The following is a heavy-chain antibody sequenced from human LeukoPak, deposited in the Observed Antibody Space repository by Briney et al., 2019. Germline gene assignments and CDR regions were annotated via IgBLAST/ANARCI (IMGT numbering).Heavy chain of an antibody. Sequence: GGSLRLSCAVSGFTFSSYGMSWVRQAPGKGLERVSAISGSGGTTYYADSVKGRFTISRDNSKNTLYLQMNSLRADDTAVYSCAKRRTAGTEYYFDHWGQGTLVTVSS. CDR1: GFTFSSYG. D-gene: IGHD6-13*01. J-gene: IGHJ4*02. CDR2: ISGSGGTT. V-gene: IGHV3-23*01. CDR3: AKRRTAGTEYYFDH.